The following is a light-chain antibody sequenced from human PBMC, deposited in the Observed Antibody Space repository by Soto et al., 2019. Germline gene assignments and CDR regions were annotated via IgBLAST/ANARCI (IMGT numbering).Light chain of an antibody. J-gene: IGLJ1*01. CDR2: EVS. CDR1: SSDVGGYNY. Sequence: QSALTQPASVSGSPGQSITISCTGTSSDVGGYNYVSWYQQHPGKAPQLMIHEVSNRPSGVSNRFSGSKSGNTASLTISGLQAEDEADYYCSSYTSSSTLVFGTGTKLTV. V-gene: IGLV2-14*01. CDR3: SSYTSSSTLV.